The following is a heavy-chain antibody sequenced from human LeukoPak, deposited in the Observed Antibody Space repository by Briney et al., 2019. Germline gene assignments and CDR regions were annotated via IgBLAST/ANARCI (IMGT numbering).Heavy chain of an antibody. D-gene: IGHD1-26*01. CDR2: IYSAGGT. J-gene: IGHJ4*02. CDR1: GFIVSSNY. Sequence: GESLKISCAASGFIVSSNYMTWVRQAPGEGLEWVSGIYSAGGTSYADSVKGRFAISRDNSKNTLYLQMNSLRAGDTAVYYCLTLSSRTGPVGWGQGTLVTVSS. CDR3: LTLSSRTGPVG. V-gene: IGHV3-53*01.